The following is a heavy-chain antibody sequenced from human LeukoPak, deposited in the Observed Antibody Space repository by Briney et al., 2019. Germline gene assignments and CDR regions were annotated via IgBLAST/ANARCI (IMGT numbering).Heavy chain of an antibody. CDR3: ARGFSSWDYYFDY. J-gene: IGHJ4*02. CDR2: IYYSGST. D-gene: IGHD6-13*01. Sequence: SETLSLTCTVSGGSISSSSYYWGWIRQPPGKGLEWIGSIYYSGSTYYNPSLKSRVTISVDTSKNQFSLKLSSVTAADTAVYYCARGFSSWDYYFDYWGQGTLVTVSS. V-gene: IGHV4-39*07. CDR1: GGSISSSSYY.